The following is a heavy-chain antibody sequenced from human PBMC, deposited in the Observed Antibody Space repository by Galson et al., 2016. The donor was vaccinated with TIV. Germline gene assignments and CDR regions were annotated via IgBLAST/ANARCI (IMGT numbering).Heavy chain of an antibody. Sequence: SLRLSCAASGFTFTTYWMHWVRQAPGKGLVWVSRINNDASTTNYADSVKGRFTISRDNTKNTLYLQMNGLRVEDTAVYYCARPSTDYDISSYYPLDYWGQGTLVTVSS. CDR2: INNDASTT. CDR1: GFTFTTYW. CDR3: ARPSTDYDISSYYPLDY. J-gene: IGHJ4*02. D-gene: IGHD3-22*01. V-gene: IGHV3-74*01.